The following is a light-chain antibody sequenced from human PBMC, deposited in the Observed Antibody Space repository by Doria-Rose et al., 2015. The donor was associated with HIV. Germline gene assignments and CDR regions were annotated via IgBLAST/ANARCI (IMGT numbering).Light chain of an antibody. CDR2: DGS. CDR1: QSFSSTY. V-gene: IGKV3-20*01. J-gene: IGKJ1*01. Sequence: EIVMTQSPGTLSLSPGEGATLSCRASQSFSSTYLAWYQQQPGQAPSLLIYDGSTRATGIPDRFSASVSGTDFTLTINRLEPEDFALYYCHQYGTSWTFGQGTKVEI. CDR3: HQYGTSWT.